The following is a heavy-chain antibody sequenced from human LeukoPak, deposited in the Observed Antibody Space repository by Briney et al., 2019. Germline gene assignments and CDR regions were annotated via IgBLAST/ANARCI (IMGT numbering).Heavy chain of an antibody. Sequence: ASVKVSCKASGYTFTGYYMHWVRQAPGQGLEWMGIINPSGGSTSYAQKFQGRVTMTRDTSTSTVYMELSSLRSEDTAVYYCAREFYDSSGYHGLSAFDIWGQGTMVTVSS. CDR3: AREFYDSSGYHGLSAFDI. CDR2: INPSGGST. J-gene: IGHJ3*02. V-gene: IGHV1-46*01. CDR1: GYTFTGYY. D-gene: IGHD3-22*01.